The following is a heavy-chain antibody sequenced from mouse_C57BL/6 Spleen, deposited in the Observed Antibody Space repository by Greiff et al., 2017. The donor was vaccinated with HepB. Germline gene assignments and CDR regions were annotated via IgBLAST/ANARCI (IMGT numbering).Heavy chain of an antibody. D-gene: IGHD2-5*01. V-gene: IGHV5-12*01. Sequence: EVKLVESGGGLVQPGGSLKLSCAASGFTFSDYYMYWVRQTPEKRLEWVAYISNGGGSTYYPDTVKGRFTISRDNAKNTLYLQMSRLKSEDTAMYYCARHDYSNFYAMDYWGQGTSVTVSS. J-gene: IGHJ4*01. CDR1: GFTFSDYY. CDR2: ISNGGGST. CDR3: ARHDYSNFYAMDY.